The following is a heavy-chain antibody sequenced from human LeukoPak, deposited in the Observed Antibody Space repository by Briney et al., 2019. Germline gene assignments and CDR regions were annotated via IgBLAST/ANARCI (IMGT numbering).Heavy chain of an antibody. CDR1: GGSFSGYY. J-gene: IGHJ4*02. D-gene: IGHD2-2*01. V-gene: IGHV4-34*01. CDR3: ARGPSFGRSSTSCYANATFDY. Sequence: PSETLSLTCAVYGGSFSGYYWSWIRQPPGKGLEWIGEINHSGSTNYNPSLKSRVTISVDTSKNQFSLKLSSVTAADTAVYYCARGPSFGRSSTSCYANATFDYWGQGTLVTVSS. CDR2: INHSGST.